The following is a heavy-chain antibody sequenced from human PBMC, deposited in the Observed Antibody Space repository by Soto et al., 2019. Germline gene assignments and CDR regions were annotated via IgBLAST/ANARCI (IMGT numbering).Heavy chain of an antibody. CDR3: TTTGNDYGDFDS. V-gene: IGHV1-24*01. Sequence: QVQLVQSGAEVKKPGASVKVSCKVSGHTLSQLSMHWVRQAPGKGLEWMGGFDPDYGETIYAQRFQGRVTMTEDTSTDTAYMELSSLISEDSAVYYCTTTGNDYGDFDSWGQGHLVTVSS. CDR1: GHTLSQLS. CDR2: FDPDYGET. J-gene: IGHJ4*02. D-gene: IGHD4-17*01.